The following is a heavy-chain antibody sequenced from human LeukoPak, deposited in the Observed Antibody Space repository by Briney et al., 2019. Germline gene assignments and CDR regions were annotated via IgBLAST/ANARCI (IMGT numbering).Heavy chain of an antibody. Sequence: PGGSLRLSCAASGFTFSRYGMHWVRQAPGKGLEWVAVISYDGSNKYYADSVKGRFTISSDNSKNTLYLQMNSVRPEDTAVYNCAKSGSYSGYDVGVYFDYWGQGTLVTVSS. CDR2: ISYDGSNK. CDR3: AKSGSYSGYDVGVYFDY. D-gene: IGHD5-12*01. J-gene: IGHJ4*02. CDR1: GFTFSRYG. V-gene: IGHV3-30*18.